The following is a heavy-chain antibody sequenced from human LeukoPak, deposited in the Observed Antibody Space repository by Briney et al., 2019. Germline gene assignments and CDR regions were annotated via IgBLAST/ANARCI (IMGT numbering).Heavy chain of an antibody. Sequence: SETLSLTCTVSGGSINSRTHYWGWIRQPPWKGLEWIGNIYYSGSTFYNPSLKSRITISIDTSNNKFSLKLSSVTAADTAVYYCARIYYDSSGYYYEFDYWGQGTLVTVSS. J-gene: IGHJ4*02. V-gene: IGHV4-39*01. D-gene: IGHD3-22*01. CDR3: ARIYYDSSGYYYEFDY. CDR2: IYYSGST. CDR1: GGSINSRTHY.